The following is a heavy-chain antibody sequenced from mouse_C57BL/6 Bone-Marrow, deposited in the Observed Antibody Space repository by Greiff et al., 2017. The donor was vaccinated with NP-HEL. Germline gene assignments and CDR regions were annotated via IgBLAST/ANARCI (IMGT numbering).Heavy chain of an antibody. J-gene: IGHJ2*01. CDR3: TTEGYVYFDY. D-gene: IGHD2-2*01. V-gene: IGHV14-4*01. CDR1: GFNIKDDY. Sequence: EEQLQQSGAELVRPGASVKLSCTASGFNIKDDYMHWVKQRPEQGLEWIGWIDPENGDTEYASKFQGKATITADTSSNTAYLQLSSLTSEDTAVYYCTTEGYVYFDYWGQGTTLTVSS. CDR2: IDPENGDT.